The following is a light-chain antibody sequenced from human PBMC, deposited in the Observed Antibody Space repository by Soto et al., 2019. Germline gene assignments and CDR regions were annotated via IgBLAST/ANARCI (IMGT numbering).Light chain of an antibody. CDR2: GNS. Sequence: QSVLTQPPSVSGAPWQRVTISGTGSSSNIGAGYDVHWYQQLPGTAPKLLIYGNSNRPSGVPDRLSGSKSGTSASLAITGLQAEDEADYYCQSYDSSLSGYVFGTGAKVTVL. V-gene: IGLV1-40*01. CDR1: SSNIGAGYD. J-gene: IGLJ1*01. CDR3: QSYDSSLSGYV.